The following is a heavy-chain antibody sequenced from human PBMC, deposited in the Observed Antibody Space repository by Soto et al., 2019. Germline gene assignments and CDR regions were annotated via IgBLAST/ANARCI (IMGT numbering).Heavy chain of an antibody. Sequence: SETLSLTCAVYGGSFSGYYWSWIRQPPWKGLEWIGEINHSGSTNYNPSLKSRVTISVDTSKNQFSLKLSSVTAADTAVYYCARGGQRITIFGVVIIWFDPWGQGTLVTVSS. CDR2: INHSGST. CDR3: ARGGQRITIFGVVIIWFDP. D-gene: IGHD3-3*01. J-gene: IGHJ5*02. V-gene: IGHV4-34*01. CDR1: GGSFSGYY.